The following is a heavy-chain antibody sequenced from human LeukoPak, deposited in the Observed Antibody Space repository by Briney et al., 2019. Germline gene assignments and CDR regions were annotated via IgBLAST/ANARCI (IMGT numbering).Heavy chain of an antibody. Sequence: PGASVKVSCKVSGYTLTELSMHWVRQAPGKGLEWMGGFDPEDGETIYAQKFQGRVTMTEDTSTDTAYMELSSLRSEDTAVYYCATRQPVTYYYGSGSFLTHFDYWGQGTLVTVPS. D-gene: IGHD3-10*01. CDR3: ATRQPVTYYYGSGSFLTHFDY. CDR2: FDPEDGET. V-gene: IGHV1-24*01. J-gene: IGHJ4*02. CDR1: GYTLTELS.